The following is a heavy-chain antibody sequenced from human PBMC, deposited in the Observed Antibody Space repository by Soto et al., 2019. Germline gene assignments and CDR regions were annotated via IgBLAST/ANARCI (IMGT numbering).Heavy chain of an antibody. CDR1: GFPFSTYG. J-gene: IGHJ4*02. Sequence: GGSLRLSCAVSGFPFSTYGFHWVRQPPGKGLEWVAVIVSDGSAKYHADSVEGRFTISRDNSKDTLYLQMNSLRAEDTAVYYCAKELPVDTAMVFASNDYWGQGTLVTVSS. CDR3: AKELPVDTAMVFASNDY. V-gene: IGHV3-33*06. CDR2: IVSDGSAK. D-gene: IGHD5-18*01.